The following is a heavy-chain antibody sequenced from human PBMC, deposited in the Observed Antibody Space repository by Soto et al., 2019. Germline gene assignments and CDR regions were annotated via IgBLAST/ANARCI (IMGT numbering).Heavy chain of an antibody. V-gene: IGHV3-23*01. J-gene: IGHJ5*01. CDR2: ISGSGGST. Sequence: GSLRLSGAASGFTCSSYAMSWVRQAPGKGLEWVSAISGSGGSTYYADSVKGRFTTSRDNSKNTLYLQMNSLRAEDTAVYYCAKGPGSGWYCDSWGQGTLVTVSS. CDR3: AKGPGSGWYCDS. CDR1: GFTCSSYA. D-gene: IGHD6-19*01.